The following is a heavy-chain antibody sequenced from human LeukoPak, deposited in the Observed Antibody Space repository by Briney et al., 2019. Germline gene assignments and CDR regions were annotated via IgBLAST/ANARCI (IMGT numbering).Heavy chain of an antibody. D-gene: IGHD3-9*01. CDR3: ARHRRHYDILTGYYAGHFDI. J-gene: IGHJ3*02. V-gene: IGHV4-39*01. CDR2: MSYIGST. Sequence: SETLSLTCSVSGGFISSTTYYWGWIRQPPGKGLEWIGSMSYIGSTYYNPSLKSRVTISVHMSKNHFSLKLSSVTAADTAVYYCARHRRHYDILTGYYAGHFDIWGQGTMVTVSS. CDR1: GGFISSTTYY.